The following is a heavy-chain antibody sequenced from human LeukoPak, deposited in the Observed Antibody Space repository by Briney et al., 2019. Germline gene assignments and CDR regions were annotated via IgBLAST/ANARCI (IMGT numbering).Heavy chain of an antibody. CDR1: GFTFSSYG. Sequence: QPGGSLRLSCAASGFTFSSYGMHWVRQAPGKGLEWVAFIPYDGSNKYYADSVKGRFTISRDNSKNTLYLQMNSLRAEDTAVYYCARREVYFDYWGQETLVTVSS. CDR2: IPYDGSNK. V-gene: IGHV3-30*02. CDR3: ARREVYFDY. D-gene: IGHD1-14*01. J-gene: IGHJ4*02.